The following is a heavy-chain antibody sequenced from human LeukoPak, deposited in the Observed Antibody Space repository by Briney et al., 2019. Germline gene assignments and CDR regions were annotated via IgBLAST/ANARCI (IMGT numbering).Heavy chain of an antibody. J-gene: IGHJ4*02. V-gene: IGHV1-69*04. D-gene: IGHD2-15*01. CDR2: IIPILGIA. CDR3: ARDIVVVVAATPADYFDY. CDR1: GCTFSSYA. Sequence: SVKVSCKASGCTFSSYAISWVRQAPGQGLEWMGRIIPILGIANYAQKFQGRVTITADKSTSTAYMELSSLRSEDTAVYYCARDIVVVVAATPADYFDYWGQGTLVTVSS.